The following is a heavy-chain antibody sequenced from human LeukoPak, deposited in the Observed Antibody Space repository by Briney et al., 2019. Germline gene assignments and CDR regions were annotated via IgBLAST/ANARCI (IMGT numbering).Heavy chain of an antibody. Sequence: GGSLRFSCAASGFTFSSYSMNWVRQAPGKGLEWVSSISSSSSYIYYADSVKGRFTISRDNAKNSLYLQMNSLRAEDTAVYYCARGPAYCGGDCFDWNWFDPWGQGTLVTVSS. V-gene: IGHV3-21*01. CDR1: GFTFSSYS. CDR2: ISSSSSYI. CDR3: ARGPAYCGGDCFDWNWFDP. J-gene: IGHJ5*02. D-gene: IGHD2-21*02.